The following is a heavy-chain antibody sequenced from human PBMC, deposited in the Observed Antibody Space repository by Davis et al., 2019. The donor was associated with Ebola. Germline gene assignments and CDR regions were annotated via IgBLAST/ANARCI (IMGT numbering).Heavy chain of an antibody. CDR2: IYYSGST. Sequence: MPGGSLRLSCAASGFTFSTYWMSWIRQPPGKGLEWIGYIYYSGSTNYNPSLKSRVTISVDTSKNQFSLKLSSVTAADTAVYYCAREDYVGPYYYGMDVWGKGTTVTVSS. D-gene: IGHD4-23*01. J-gene: IGHJ6*04. CDR3: AREDYVGPYYYGMDV. V-gene: IGHV4-59*12. CDR1: GFTFSTYW.